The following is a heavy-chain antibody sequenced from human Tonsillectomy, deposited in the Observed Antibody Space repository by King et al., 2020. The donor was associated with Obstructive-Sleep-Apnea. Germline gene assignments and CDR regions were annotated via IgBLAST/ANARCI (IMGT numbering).Heavy chain of an antibody. CDR2: ISGSGGST. Sequence: VQLVESGGGLVQPGGSLRLSCAASGFTFSSYAMSWVRQAPGKGLEWVSAISGSGGSTYYADSVKGRFTISRDNSKNTLYLQMNSLRAEDTAVYYCAKDMTMIVVVTMYYFDYWGQGTLVTVSS. CDR1: GFTFSSYA. D-gene: IGHD3-22*01. V-gene: IGHV3-23*04. CDR3: AKDMTMIVVVTMYYFDY. J-gene: IGHJ4*02.